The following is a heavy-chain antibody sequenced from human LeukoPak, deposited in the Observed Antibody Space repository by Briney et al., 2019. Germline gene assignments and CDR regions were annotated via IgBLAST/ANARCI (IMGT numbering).Heavy chain of an antibody. CDR2: IYHNGNS. D-gene: IGHD5-24*01. CDR1: GDSFNEYY. CDR3: ARDGGLQSHFDY. J-gene: IGHJ4*02. Sequence: SETLSLTCSVFGDSFNEYYWNWVRQPPGKGLQWIGYIYHNGNSNYNPPLKGRLTISVDTAKNQFSLKLTSVTAADTAVYYCARDGGLQSHFDYWGQGALVTVSS. V-gene: IGHV4-59*01.